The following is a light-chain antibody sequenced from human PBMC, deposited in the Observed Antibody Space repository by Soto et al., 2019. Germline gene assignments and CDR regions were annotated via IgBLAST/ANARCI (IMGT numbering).Light chain of an antibody. J-gene: IGKJ1*01. V-gene: IGKV1-39*01. CDR1: QNIDTF. CDR3: QQSHSAPT. CDR2: SST. Sequence: DIQMTQSPSSLSASVGDSVTISCRSSQNIDTFLNWYQQKAGEAPKLLIRSSTTLQDGVPSRFTGSGSGTEFALTIGSLQPEDCASYYCQQSHSAPTFGQGTKV.